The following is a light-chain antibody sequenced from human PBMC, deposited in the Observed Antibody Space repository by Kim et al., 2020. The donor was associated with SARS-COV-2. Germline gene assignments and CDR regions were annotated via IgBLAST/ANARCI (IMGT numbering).Light chain of an antibody. CDR2: EVI. CDR3: CSYAGSSTWV. CDR1: SSDAGNFNL. J-gene: IGLJ3*02. Sequence: QSALTQPASVSGSPGQSITISCTGTSSDAGNFNLVSWYQQHQGKAPKLMIYEVIKRPSGVSNRFSGSKSGNTASLTISGLQAEDEADYYCCSYAGSSTWVFGGGTQLTVL. V-gene: IGLV2-23*02.